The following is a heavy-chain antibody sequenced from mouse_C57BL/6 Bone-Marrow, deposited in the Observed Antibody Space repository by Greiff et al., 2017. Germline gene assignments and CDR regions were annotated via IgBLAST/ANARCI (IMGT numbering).Heavy chain of an antibody. CDR1: GFTFSSYG. J-gene: IGHJ3*01. Sequence: EVKLMESGGDLVKPGGSLKLSCAASGFTFSSYGMSWVRQTPDKRLEWVATISSGGSYTYYPASVKGRFTISSDNAKHTLYLQMSSLKSDDTAMYYGARQYYCSGTWFAYWGQGTLVTVSA. V-gene: IGHV5-6*01. D-gene: IGHD1-1*01. CDR3: ARQYYCSGTWFAY. CDR2: ISSGGSYT.